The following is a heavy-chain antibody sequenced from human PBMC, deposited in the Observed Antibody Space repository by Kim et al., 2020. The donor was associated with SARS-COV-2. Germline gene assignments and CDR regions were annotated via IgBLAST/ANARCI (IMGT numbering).Heavy chain of an antibody. Sequence: SETLSLTCAVYGGSFSGYYWSWIRQPPGKGLEWIGEINHSGSTNYNPSLKSRVTISVDTSKNQFSLKLSSVTAADTAVYYCARGPILRLYSGYTGNYYGMDVWGQGTTVTVSS. CDR1: GGSFSGYY. D-gene: IGHD5-12*01. J-gene: IGHJ6*02. CDR3: ARGPILRLYSGYTGNYYGMDV. V-gene: IGHV4-34*01. CDR2: INHSGST.